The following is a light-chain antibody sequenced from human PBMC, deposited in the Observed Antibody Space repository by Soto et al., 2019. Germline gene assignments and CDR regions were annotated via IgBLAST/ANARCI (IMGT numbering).Light chain of an antibody. CDR1: QSVSSN. CDR3: QQYIKWPIT. V-gene: IGKV3-15*01. J-gene: IGKJ5*01. CDR2: DAS. Sequence: DIVLTQSPANLSVSLWDRATISCRASQSVSSNLAWYQQKPGQAPRLLISDASTRATGIPARFSGSRSGTEFTLTISSLQSEDFAVYYCQQYIKWPITFGQGTQLDIK.